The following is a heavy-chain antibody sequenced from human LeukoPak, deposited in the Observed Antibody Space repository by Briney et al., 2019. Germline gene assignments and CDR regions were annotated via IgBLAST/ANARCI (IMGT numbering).Heavy chain of an antibody. Sequence: SETLSLTCGLSAYSISSAYYWGWIRQPPGKGLEWIGSIYHSGNTYYNPSLKSRVTISVDTPKHQFSLKLSSVTAADTAVYYCARGAISDAFDIWGQGSMVTVSS. V-gene: IGHV4-38-2*01. CDR1: AYSISSAYY. D-gene: IGHD1-26*01. J-gene: IGHJ3*02. CDR3: ARGAISDAFDI. CDR2: IYHSGNT.